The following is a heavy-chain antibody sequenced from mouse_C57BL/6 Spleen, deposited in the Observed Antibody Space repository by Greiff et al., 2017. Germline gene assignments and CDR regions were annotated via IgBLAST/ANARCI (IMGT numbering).Heavy chain of an antibody. V-gene: IGHV1-64*01. D-gene: IGHD2-4*01. J-gene: IGHJ4*01. CDR1: GYTFTSYW. CDR2: IHPNSGST. CDR3: ARYYYDYDGYAMDY. Sequence: VQLQQPGAELVKPGASVKLSCKASGYTFTSYWMHWVKQRPGQGLEWIGMIHPNSGSTNYNEKFKSKATLTVDKSSSTAYMQLSSLTSEDSAVYYCARYYYDYDGYAMDYWGQGTSVTVSS.